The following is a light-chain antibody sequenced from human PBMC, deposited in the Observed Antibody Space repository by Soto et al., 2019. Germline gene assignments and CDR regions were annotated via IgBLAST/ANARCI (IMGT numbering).Light chain of an antibody. J-gene: IGKJ1*01. Sequence: DIPMTQSPSTLSGTAGDRITLXCRASQSISSWLAWYQHKPGKAPKLLIYDASNLDSGVPSRFSGSGSGTEFSLTISNLQPDDCATYYCQQYENYWTFGQGTKVDI. CDR1: QSISSW. CDR2: DAS. V-gene: IGKV1-5*01. CDR3: QQYENYWT.